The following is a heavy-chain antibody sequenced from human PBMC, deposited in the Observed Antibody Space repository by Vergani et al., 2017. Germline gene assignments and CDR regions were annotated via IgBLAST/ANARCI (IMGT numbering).Heavy chain of an antibody. Sequence: QVQLQESGPGLVKPSQTLSLTCTVSGASMSSVGYYWTWIRQSAGKGLEWIGRLCPSGSTNYKPSLKSRVTMSIDTSKNQFSLKLTSVTAADTAVYYCATGAGPFDIWGQGTLVTVSS. CDR3: ATGAGPFDI. J-gene: IGHJ4*02. V-gene: IGHV4-61*02. D-gene: IGHD7-27*01. CDR1: GASMSSVGYY. CDR2: LCPSGST.